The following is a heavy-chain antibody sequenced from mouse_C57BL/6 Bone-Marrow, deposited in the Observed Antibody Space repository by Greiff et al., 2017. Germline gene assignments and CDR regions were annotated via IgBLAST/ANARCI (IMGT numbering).Heavy chain of an antibody. CDR1: GDSITSGY. CDR2: ISYSGST. D-gene: IGHD2-4*01. J-gene: IGHJ2*01. Sequence: VQLQQSGPSLVKPSQTLSLTCSVTGDSITSGYWNWIRKFPGNKLEYMGYISYSGSTYYNPSLKSRISITRDTSKNQYYLQLNSVTTEDTATYYCARGVGLRRWGFDYWGQGTTLTVSS. CDR3: ARGVGLRRWGFDY. V-gene: IGHV3-8*02.